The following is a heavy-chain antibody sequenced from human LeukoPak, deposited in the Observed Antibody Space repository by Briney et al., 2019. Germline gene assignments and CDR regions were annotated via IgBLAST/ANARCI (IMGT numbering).Heavy chain of an antibody. V-gene: IGHV3-21*01. J-gene: IGHJ3*02. Sequence: GGSLRLSCAASGFIFNSHSMNWVRQAPGKGLEWVSSISSSSSYICYADSVKGRFTISRDNAKNSLYLQMNSLRAEDTAVYYCARDPPYYYDSSAPGAFDIWGQGTMVTVSS. D-gene: IGHD3-22*01. CDR3: ARDPPYYYDSSAPGAFDI. CDR1: GFIFNSHS. CDR2: ISSSSSYI.